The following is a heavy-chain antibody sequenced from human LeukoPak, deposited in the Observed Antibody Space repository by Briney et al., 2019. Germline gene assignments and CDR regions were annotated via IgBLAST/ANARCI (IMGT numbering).Heavy chain of an antibody. D-gene: IGHD6-19*01. CDR2: IWYDGSNK. CDR3: EKELGWYFDY. Sequence: GRSLRLSCAASGFTFSSYGMHWVRQAPGKGLEWVAVIWYDGSNKYYADSVKGRFTISRDNSKNTLYLQMNSLRAEDTAVYYCEKELGWYFDYWGQGTLATVSS. CDR1: GFTFSSYG. V-gene: IGHV3-33*06. J-gene: IGHJ4*02.